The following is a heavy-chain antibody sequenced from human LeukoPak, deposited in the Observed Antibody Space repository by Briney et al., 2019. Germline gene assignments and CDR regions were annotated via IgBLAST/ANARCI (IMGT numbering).Heavy chain of an antibody. CDR1: GFPYRSYV. CDR3: AKHRRQFGGVIDFDY. V-gene: IGHV3-23*01. D-gene: IGHD3-16*02. CDR2: IKGTVGNI. Sequence: PGGSLRLLCGVSGFPYRSYVMSGVREATGKGGEGGSNIKGTVGNIYYADPVKGRFTVSRDNSKTTLYLQINSLRAEDTAVYYCAKHRRQFGGVIDFDYWGQGILVTVSS. J-gene: IGHJ4*02.